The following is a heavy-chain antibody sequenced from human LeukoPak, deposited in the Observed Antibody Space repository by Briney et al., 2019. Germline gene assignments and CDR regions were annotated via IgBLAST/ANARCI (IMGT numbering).Heavy chain of an antibody. V-gene: IGHV1-46*02. Sequence: ASVPVSRLASRYTFHPYHLHWLRQAPAQGLEGVGMIDTCDGNTNYPQQFLDRVTMTRDTSKSTVYMQLNGQRSYDTAGYYSWPERSGGTWFAPWGQGTLVTVSS. CDR1: RYTFHPYH. CDR2: IDTCDGNT. CDR3: WPERSGGTWFAP. J-gene: IGHJ5*02. D-gene: IGHD2-15*01.